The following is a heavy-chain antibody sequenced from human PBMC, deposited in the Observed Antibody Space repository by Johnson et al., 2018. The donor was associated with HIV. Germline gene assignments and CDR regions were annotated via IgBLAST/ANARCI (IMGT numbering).Heavy chain of an antibody. CDR3: ARAIVVDDDAFDI. Sequence: QVQLVESGGGLVQPGGSLRLSCAASGFTFDDYGMSWVRQAPGKGLEWVAVISYDGSNKHYESTVKGRFTISRDNSKNTLYLQMNSLRAEDTAVFYCARAIVVDDDAFDIWGQGTMVTVSS. J-gene: IGHJ3*02. CDR2: ISYDGSNK. D-gene: IGHD3-22*01. V-gene: IGHV3-30*03. CDR1: GFTFDDYG.